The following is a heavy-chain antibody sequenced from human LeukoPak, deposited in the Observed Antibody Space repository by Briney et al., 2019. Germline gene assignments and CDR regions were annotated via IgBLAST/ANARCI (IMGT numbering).Heavy chain of an antibody. CDR3: ARAKVVVPAASWYYYYGMDV. D-gene: IGHD2-2*01. J-gene: IGHJ6*02. CDR2: IYYSGST. V-gene: IGHV4-30-4*01. Sequence: PSQTLSLTCTVSGGSISSGDYYWSWIRQPPGKGLEWIGYIYYSGSTYYNPSLKSRVTISVDTSKNQFSLKLSSVTAADTAVYYCARAKVVVPAASWYYYYGMDVWGQGTTVTVSS. CDR1: GGSISSGDYY.